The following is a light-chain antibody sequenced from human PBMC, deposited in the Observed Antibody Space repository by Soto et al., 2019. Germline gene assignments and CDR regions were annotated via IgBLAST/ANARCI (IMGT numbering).Light chain of an antibody. CDR1: QRVSGGF. CDR2: DTS. CDR3: HQYGSSPS. J-gene: IGKJ1*01. V-gene: IGKV3D-20*01. Sequence: DIVLTQSPATLSLSPGERATLYCGASQRVSGGFLAWYQQKPGLAPRLILYDTSFRATGIPDRFSGSGSGTDFTRTISRLDPEDFAVYYCHQYGSSPSVGQGPKVEIK.